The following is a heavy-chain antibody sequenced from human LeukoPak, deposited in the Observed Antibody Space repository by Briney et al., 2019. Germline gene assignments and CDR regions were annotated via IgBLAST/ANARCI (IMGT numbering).Heavy chain of an antibody. CDR1: GFTFSSYA. CDR3: ARAPNRAYVLLDY. D-gene: IGHD3-16*01. CDR2: ISYDGSNK. V-gene: IGHV3-30-3*01. J-gene: IGHJ4*02. Sequence: GGSLRLSCAASGFTFSSYAMHWVRQAPGQGLEWVAVISYDGSNKYYTDSVKGRFTISRDDSKNMVYLEMNSLTAEDTAVYYCARAPNRAYVLLDYWGQGTLVTVSS.